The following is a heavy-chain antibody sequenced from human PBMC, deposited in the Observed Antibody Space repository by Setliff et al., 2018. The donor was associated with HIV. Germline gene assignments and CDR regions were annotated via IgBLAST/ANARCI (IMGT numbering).Heavy chain of an antibody. CDR1: GYSISSRYY. V-gene: IGHV4-38-2*02. CDR3: ARLGYSGSLVGAFDI. Sequence: SETLSLTCTVSGYSISSRYYWGWIRQPPGKGLEWIGSVYHTGSTYYNPSLKSRVTMSADTSKNQFSLNLTSVTAADTAVYYCARLGYSGSLVGAFDIWGQGTMVTVSS. D-gene: IGHD1-26*01. J-gene: IGHJ3*02. CDR2: VYHTGST.